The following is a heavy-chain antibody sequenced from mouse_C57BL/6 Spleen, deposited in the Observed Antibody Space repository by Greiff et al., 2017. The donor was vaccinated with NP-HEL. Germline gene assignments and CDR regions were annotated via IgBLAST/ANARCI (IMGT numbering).Heavy chain of an antibody. J-gene: IGHJ4*01. D-gene: IGHD1-1*01. CDR2: IWGDGST. V-gene: IGHV2-3*01. Sequence: VQRVESGPGLVAPSQSLSITCTVSGFSLTSYGVSWVRQPPGKGLEWLGVIWGDGSTNYHSALISRLSISKDNAKSQVFLKLNSLQTDDTATYYCDKNRITTVVATGAMDDRGKGTTVTVSS. CDR3: DKNRITTVVATGAMDD. CDR1: GFSLTSYG.